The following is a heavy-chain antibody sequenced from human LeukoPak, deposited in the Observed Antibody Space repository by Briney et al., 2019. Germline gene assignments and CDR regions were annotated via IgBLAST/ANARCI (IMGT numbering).Heavy chain of an antibody. D-gene: IGHD3-3*01. CDR1: GFTFSDYY. V-gene: IGHV3-11*01. Sequence: PGGSLRLSCAASGFTFSDYYMSWIRQAPGKGLEWVSYISSGGSTIYYADSVKGRFTISRDNSKNTLYLQMNSLRAEDTAVYYCAKETYESFDYWGQGALVTVSS. J-gene: IGHJ4*02. CDR2: ISSGGSTI. CDR3: AKETYESFDY.